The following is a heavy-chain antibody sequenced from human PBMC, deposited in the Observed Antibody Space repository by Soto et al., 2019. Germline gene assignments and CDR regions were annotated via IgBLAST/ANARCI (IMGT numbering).Heavy chain of an antibody. V-gene: IGHV5-10-1*01. CDR3: ARHSSSDYGSRSFYYFDY. D-gene: IGHD3-10*01. J-gene: IGHJ4*02. CDR2: IDPSDSYT. CDR1: GYSFTSYW. Sequence: PGESLKISCKGSGYSFTSYWISWVRQMPGKGLEWMGRIDPSDSYTNYSPSFQGHVTISADKSISTAYLQWSSLKASDTAMYYCARHSSSDYGSRSFYYFDYWGQGTLVTVSS.